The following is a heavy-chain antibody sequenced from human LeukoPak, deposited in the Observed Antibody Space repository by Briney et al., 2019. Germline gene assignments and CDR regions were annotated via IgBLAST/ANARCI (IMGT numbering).Heavy chain of an antibody. CDR2: ISSSGGNT. V-gene: IGHV3-23*01. D-gene: IGHD1-26*01. Sequence: GGSLRLSCAASGFTFTSYDMTWVRQAPGKGLEWVSSISSSGGNTYYADSVKGRFTISRDNSKYTPYLQMNSLRAEDTAVYYCAKSPQLYSGSSSFDYWGQGTLVTVSS. J-gene: IGHJ4*02. CDR1: GFTFTSYD. CDR3: AKSPQLYSGSSSFDY.